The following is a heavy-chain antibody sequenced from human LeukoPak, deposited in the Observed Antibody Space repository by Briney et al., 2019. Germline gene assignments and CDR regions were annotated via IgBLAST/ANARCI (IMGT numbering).Heavy chain of an antibody. D-gene: IGHD6-25*01. J-gene: IGHJ5*02. CDR3: ARERLSRNWFGP. CDR2: ISYDGSNK. CDR1: GFTFSSYA. Sequence: GRSPRLSCAASGFTFSSYAMHWVRQAPGKGLEWVAVISYDGSNKYYADSVKGRFTISRDNSKNTLYLQMNSLRAEDTAVYYCARERLSRNWFGPWGQGTLVTVSS. V-gene: IGHV3-30*04.